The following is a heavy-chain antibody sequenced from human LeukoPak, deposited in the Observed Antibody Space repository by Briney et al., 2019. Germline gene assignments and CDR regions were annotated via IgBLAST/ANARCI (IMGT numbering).Heavy chain of an antibody. J-gene: IGHJ4*02. CDR2: ITWNSAFI. CDR3: ATGGAPTY. Sequence: PGRSLRVSCVTSGFKFDDYVMYWVRQPPGKGLEWVSAITWNSAFIAYADSVKGRFTVSRDNANSTLYLHSNSLRPEDTASYYCATGGAPTYWGQGTPVTVSS. V-gene: IGHV3-9*01. CDR1: GFKFDDYV. D-gene: IGHD1-26*01.